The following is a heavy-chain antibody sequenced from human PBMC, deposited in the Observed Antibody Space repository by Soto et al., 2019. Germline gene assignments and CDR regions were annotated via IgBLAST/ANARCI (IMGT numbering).Heavy chain of an antibody. D-gene: IGHD7-27*01. J-gene: IGHJ4*02. CDR1: GGSISSGGYY. CDR3: ARSHRDNWGSPDYFDY. CDR2: IYYNGDT. V-gene: IGHV4-31*03. Sequence: QVQLQESGPGLVKPSQTLSLTCTVSGGSISSGGYYWSWIRQHPGKCLEWIGYIYYNGDTYYNPSLKRRVSISIDTTKNQFSLRLTSVTAADTAVYYCARSHRDNWGSPDYFDYWGQGTLVTVSS.